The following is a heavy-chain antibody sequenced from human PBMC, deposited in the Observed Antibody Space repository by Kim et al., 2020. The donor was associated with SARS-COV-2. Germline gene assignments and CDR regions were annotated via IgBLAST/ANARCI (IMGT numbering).Heavy chain of an antibody. Sequence: SVKVSCKASGGTFSSYAISWVRQAPGQGLEWMGGIIPIFGTANYAQKFQGRVTITADESTSTAYMELSSLRSEDTAVYYCAREFYGSGSYFYGMDVWGQVTTVPVSS. CDR1: GGTFSSYA. V-gene: IGHV1-69*13. J-gene: IGHJ6*02. CDR2: IIPIFGTA. CDR3: AREFYGSGSYFYGMDV. D-gene: IGHD3-10*01.